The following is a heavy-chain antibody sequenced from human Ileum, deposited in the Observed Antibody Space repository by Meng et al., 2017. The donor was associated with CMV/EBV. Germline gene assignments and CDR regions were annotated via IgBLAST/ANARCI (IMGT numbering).Heavy chain of an antibody. CDR3: ARAGNYNFALDS. D-gene: IGHD1-1*01. V-gene: IGHV1-18*01. J-gene: IGHJ5*01. Sequence: ASVKVSCKASGYTFTSSGITWVRRAPGQGLEWIGWTSVHNGDRKYAQRFQDGVMMTTDTSTTTAYMEMRNLRSDDTAVYYCARAGNYNFALDSWGQGTLVTVSS. CDR1: GYTFTSSG. CDR2: TSVHNGDR.